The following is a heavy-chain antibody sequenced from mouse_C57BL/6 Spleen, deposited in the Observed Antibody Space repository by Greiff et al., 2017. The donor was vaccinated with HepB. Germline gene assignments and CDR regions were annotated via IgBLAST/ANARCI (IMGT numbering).Heavy chain of an antibody. CDR3: ARSRDYGGAWFAY. CDR2: INPNNGGT. D-gene: IGHD2-4*01. Sequence: EVQLQQSGPELVKPGASVKISCKASGYTFTDYYMNWVKQSHGKSLEWIGDINPNNGGTSYNQKFKGKATLTVDKSSSTAYMELRSLTSEDSAVYYCARSRDYGGAWFAYWGQGTLVTVSA. V-gene: IGHV1-26*01. J-gene: IGHJ3*01. CDR1: GYTFTDYY.